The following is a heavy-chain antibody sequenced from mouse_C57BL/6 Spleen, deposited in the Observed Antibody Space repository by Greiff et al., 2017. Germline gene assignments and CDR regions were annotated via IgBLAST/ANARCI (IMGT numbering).Heavy chain of an antibody. V-gene: IGHV1-9*01. J-gene: IGHJ2*01. D-gene: IGHD1-1*01. Sequence: QVQLKESGAELMKPGASVKLSCKATGYTFTGYWIEWVKQRPGHGLEWIGEILPGSGSTNYNEKFKGKATFTADTSSNPAYMQLSSLTTEDSAIYYCARPFFITTVVGENFDYWGQGTTLTVSS. CDR3: ARPFFITTVVGENFDY. CDR1: GYTFTGYW. CDR2: ILPGSGST.